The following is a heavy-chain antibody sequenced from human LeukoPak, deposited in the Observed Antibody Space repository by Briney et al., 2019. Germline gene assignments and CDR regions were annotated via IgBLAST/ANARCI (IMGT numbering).Heavy chain of an antibody. CDR1: GFTFSSYA. J-gene: IGHJ4*02. CDR3: ARDPNSGYDGGDY. Sequence: PGRSLRLSCAASGFTFSSYAMHWVRQAPGKGLEWVAVISYDGSNKYYADSVKGRFTISRDNSKNTLYLQMNSLRAEDTAVYYCARDPNSGYDGGDYWGQGTLVTVSS. V-gene: IGHV3-30-3*01. CDR2: ISYDGSNK. D-gene: IGHD5-12*01.